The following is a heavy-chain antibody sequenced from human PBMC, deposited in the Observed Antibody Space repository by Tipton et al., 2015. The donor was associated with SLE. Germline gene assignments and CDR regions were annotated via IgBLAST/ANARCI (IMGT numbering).Heavy chain of an antibody. Sequence: LRLSCTVSGGSISSYYWSWIRQPPGEGLEWIGYIYYSGSTNYNPSLKSRVTISVDTSKNQFSLKLSSVTAADTAVYYCARLINVRVVRGVTPYWYFDLWGRGTLVTVSS. V-gene: IGHV4-59*01. D-gene: IGHD3-10*01. CDR1: GGSISSYY. J-gene: IGHJ2*01. CDR3: ARLINVRVVRGVTPYWYFDL. CDR2: IYYSGST.